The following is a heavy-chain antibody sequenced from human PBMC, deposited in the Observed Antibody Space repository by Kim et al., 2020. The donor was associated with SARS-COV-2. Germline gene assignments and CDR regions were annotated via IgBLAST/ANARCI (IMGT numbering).Heavy chain of an antibody. CDR2: IIPIFGTA. Sequence: SVKVSCKASGGTFSSYAISWVRQAPGQGLEWMGGIIPIFGTANYAQKFQGRVTITADESTSTAYMELSSLRSEDTAVYYCARGVFSMITFGGANWYFDLWGRGTLVTVSS. D-gene: IGHD3-16*01. V-gene: IGHV1-69*13. CDR1: GGTFSSYA. CDR3: ARGVFSMITFGGANWYFDL. J-gene: IGHJ2*01.